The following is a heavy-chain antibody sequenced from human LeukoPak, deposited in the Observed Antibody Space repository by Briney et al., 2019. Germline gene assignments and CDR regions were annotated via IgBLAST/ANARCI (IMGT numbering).Heavy chain of an antibody. Sequence: PGGSLRLSCAASGFTFGYYWMGWVRQAPGKGLEWVANIKQDGREKYYVDSVKGRFTISRDNAKNSLYLQMNSMRAEDTAVYYCARDEHQYYHASSGRFDYWGQGILVTVSS. CDR2: IKQDGREK. J-gene: IGHJ4*02. D-gene: IGHD3-22*01. CDR3: ARDEHQYYHASSGRFDY. V-gene: IGHV3-7*04. CDR1: GFTFGYYW.